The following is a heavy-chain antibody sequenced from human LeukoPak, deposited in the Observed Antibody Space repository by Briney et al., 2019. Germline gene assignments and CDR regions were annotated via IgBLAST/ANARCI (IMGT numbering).Heavy chain of an antibody. CDR1: GGSISSSY. V-gene: IGHV4-59*01. J-gene: IGHJ4*02. CDR3: ATWIQLPQGYFDY. CDR2: IYSSGNT. D-gene: IGHD5-18*01. Sequence: KPSETLSLTCTVSGGSISSSYWSWIRQPPGKGLEWIGYIYSSGNTNYNPSLKSRVTISVDTSKNQFSLRLYSVTAADTAVYYCATWIQLPQGYFDYWGQGNLVPVSS.